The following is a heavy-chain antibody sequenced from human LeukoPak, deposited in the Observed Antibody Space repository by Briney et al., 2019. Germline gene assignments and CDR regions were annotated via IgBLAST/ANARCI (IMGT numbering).Heavy chain of an antibody. V-gene: IGHV4-4*07. D-gene: IGHD4-17*01. CDR1: GGSISSYY. Sequence: SETLSLTCTVPGGSISSYYWSWIRQPAGKGLEWIGRIYTSGSTNYNPSLKSRVTMSVDTSKNQFSLKLSSVTAADTAVYYCARDRGSDYGDYENAFDIWGQGTMVTVSS. CDR3: ARDRGSDYGDYENAFDI. CDR2: IYTSGST. J-gene: IGHJ3*02.